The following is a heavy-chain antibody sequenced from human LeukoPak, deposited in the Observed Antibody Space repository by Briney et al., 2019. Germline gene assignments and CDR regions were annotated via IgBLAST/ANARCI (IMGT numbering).Heavy chain of an antibody. Sequence: SETLSLTCAVYGGSFSGYYWSWIRQPPGKGLEWIGSIYYSGSTYYNPSLKSRVTISVDTSKNQFSLKLSSVTAADTAVYYCARQPPSSYDSSGYTYWGQGTLVTVSS. CDR2: IYYSGST. J-gene: IGHJ4*02. CDR3: ARQPPSSYDSSGYTY. D-gene: IGHD3-22*01. CDR1: GGSFSGYY. V-gene: IGHV4-34*01.